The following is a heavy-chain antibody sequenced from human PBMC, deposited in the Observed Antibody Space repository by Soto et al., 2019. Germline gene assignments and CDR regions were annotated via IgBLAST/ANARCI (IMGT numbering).Heavy chain of an antibody. J-gene: IGHJ6*01. CDR1: GGSISNYY. CDR2: IYYTGTT. CDR3: ARDVRITLNRGGYYYYAMEV. Sequence: SETLSLTCTFSGGSISNYYWSCIRQPPGKGLEWIGYIYYTGTTYYSPSLQSRVTISVDTSKNQFSLKLTSVTAADTAVYYCARDVRITLNRGGYYYYAMEVWGQGTSVSVS. V-gene: IGHV4-59*01. D-gene: IGHD3-10*02.